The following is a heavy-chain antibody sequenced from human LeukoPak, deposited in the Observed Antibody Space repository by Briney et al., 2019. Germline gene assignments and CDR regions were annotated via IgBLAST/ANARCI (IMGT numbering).Heavy chain of an antibody. CDR3: ARDRSHRRVNCDSVYYFALDV. J-gene: IGHJ6*02. CDR1: GYTFTNYA. V-gene: IGHV1-3*01. Sequence: ASVKVSCKGSGYTFTNYAIHWVRQAPGQSLEWLGWINPGNGDTRYSQDFQGRVTINTDTSAATAYVELNSLTSEDTAVYYCARDRSHRRVNCDSVYYFALDVWGQGTTVTVSS. CDR2: INPGNGDT. D-gene: IGHD3-9*01.